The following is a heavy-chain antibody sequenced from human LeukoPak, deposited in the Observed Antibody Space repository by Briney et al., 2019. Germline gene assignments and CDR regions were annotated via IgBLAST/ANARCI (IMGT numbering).Heavy chain of an antibody. V-gene: IGHV1-2*02. J-gene: IGHJ6*03. CDR2: INPNSGGT. D-gene: IGHD3-3*01. CDR3: ARGRDYDFWSGYISHYYYYMDV. Sequence: VASVKVSCKASGYTFTGYYMHWVRQAPGQGLEWMGWINPNSGGTNYAQKFQGRVTMTRDTSISTAYMELSRLRSDDTAVYYCARGRDYDFWSGYISHYYYYMDVWGKGTTVTVSS. CDR1: GYTFTGYY.